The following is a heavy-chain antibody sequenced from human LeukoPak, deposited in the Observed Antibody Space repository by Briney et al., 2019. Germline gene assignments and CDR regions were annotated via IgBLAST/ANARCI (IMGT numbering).Heavy chain of an antibody. CDR2: ISYDGSNK. J-gene: IGHJ4*02. CDR3: ASDLYGGYLGLDY. D-gene: IGHD5-12*01. CDR1: GITFSSYA. V-gene: IGHV3-30-3*01. Sequence: GGSLRLSCAASGITFSSYAMHWVRQAPGKGLEWVAVISYDGSNKYYADSVKGRFTISRDNSKNTLYLQMNSLRAEDTAVYHCASDLYGGYLGLDYWGQGTLVTVSS.